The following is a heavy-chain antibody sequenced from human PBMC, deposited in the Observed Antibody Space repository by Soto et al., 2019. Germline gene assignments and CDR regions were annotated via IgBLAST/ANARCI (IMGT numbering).Heavy chain of an antibody. Sequence: QVQLVQSGAEVKKPGASVKVSCKASGYTFTSYGISWVRQAPGQGLGWMGWISAYNGNTNYAQKLQGRVTMTTDTSTSTAYMELRSLRSDDTAVYYCARAEYSSGWYDGINWFDPWGQGTLVTVSS. J-gene: IGHJ5*02. D-gene: IGHD6-19*01. CDR3: ARAEYSSGWYDGINWFDP. V-gene: IGHV1-18*01. CDR2: ISAYNGNT. CDR1: GYTFTSYG.